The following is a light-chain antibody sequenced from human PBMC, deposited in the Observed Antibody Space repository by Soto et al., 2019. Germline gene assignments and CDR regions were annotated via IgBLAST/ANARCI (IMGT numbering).Light chain of an antibody. CDR2: EGS. CDR1: SSDVGSYNL. V-gene: IGLV2-23*01. J-gene: IGLJ1*01. Sequence: QSALTQPASVSGSPGQSITISCTGTSSDVGSYNLVSWYQQHPGKAPKLMIYEGSKRPSGVSNCFSGSKSVNTASLTISGLQAEDEADYYCCSYAGSSSYVFGTGTKVTVL. CDR3: CSYAGSSSYV.